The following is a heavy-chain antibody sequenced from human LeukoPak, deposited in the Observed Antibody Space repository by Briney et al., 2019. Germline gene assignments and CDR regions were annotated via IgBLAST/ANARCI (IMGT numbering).Heavy chain of an antibody. CDR3: ARATHGDLDY. J-gene: IGHJ4*02. CDR1: GGSISSGDYY. Sequence: SETLSLTCTVSGGSISSGDYYWSWIRQPPGKGLEWIGYIYYSGSTYYNPTLKSRVTISVDTSKNQFSLKLSSVTAADTAVYYCARATHGDLDYWGQGTLVTVSS. CDR2: IYYSGST. D-gene: IGHD4-17*01. V-gene: IGHV4-30-4*01.